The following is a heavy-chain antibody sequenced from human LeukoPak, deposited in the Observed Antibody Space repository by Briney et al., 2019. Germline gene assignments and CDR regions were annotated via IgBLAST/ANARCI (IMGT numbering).Heavy chain of an antibody. V-gene: IGHV3-21*01. J-gene: IGHJ3*02. CDR1: GFTFSSYS. CDR3: ARDLGLIGSSWYYGAFDI. Sequence: GGSLRLSCAASGFTFSSYSTNWVRQAPGKGLEWVSSISSSSSYIYYADSVKGRFTISIDNAKNSLYLQMNSLRAEDTAVYYCARDLGLIGSSWYYGAFDIWGQGTMVTVS. D-gene: IGHD6-13*01. CDR2: ISSSSSYI.